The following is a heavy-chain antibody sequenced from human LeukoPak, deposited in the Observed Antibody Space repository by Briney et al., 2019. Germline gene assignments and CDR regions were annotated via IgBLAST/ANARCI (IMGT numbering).Heavy chain of an antibody. D-gene: IGHD2-2*01. CDR1: GYTFTGYC. J-gene: IGHJ5*02. V-gene: IGHV1-2*02. CDR2: INPNSGGT. Sequence: ASVKVSCKASGYTFTGYCMHWVRQALGQGLEWMGWINPNSGGTNYAQKFQGRVTMTRDTSISTAYMELSRLRSDDTAVYYCARAGDGYCSSTSCYQRWFDPWGQGTLVTVSS. CDR3: ARAGDGYCSSTSCYQRWFDP.